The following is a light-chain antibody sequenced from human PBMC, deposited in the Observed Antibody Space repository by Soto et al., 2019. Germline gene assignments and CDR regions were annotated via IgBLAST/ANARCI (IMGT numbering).Light chain of an antibody. J-gene: IGKJ1*01. CDR2: KAS. CDR3: QQYNNDSPWT. CDR1: QSMGSW. Sequence: DIQMTQSPSTRAASVGDRVILTCLARQSMGSWWAWYQQKAGKGPKLLLYKASSLKSGVPSRFRGSGSGKEFTLIISSLPADDFAPYYCQQYNNDSPWTFGQGTKVEVK. V-gene: IGKV1-5*03.